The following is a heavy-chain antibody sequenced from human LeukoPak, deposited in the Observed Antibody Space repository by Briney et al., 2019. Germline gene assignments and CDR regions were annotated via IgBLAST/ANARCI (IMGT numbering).Heavy chain of an antibody. CDR2: IYTSGST. CDR1: GGSISSGSYY. CDR3: ARQGGYYDSSGYADY. D-gene: IGHD3-22*01. Sequence: PSQTLSLTCTVSGGSISSGSYYWSWIRQPAGKGLEWTGRIYTSGSTNYNPSLKSRVTISVDTSKNQFSLKLSSVTAADTAVYYCARQGGYYDSSGYADYWGQGTLVTVSS. V-gene: IGHV4-61*02. J-gene: IGHJ4*02.